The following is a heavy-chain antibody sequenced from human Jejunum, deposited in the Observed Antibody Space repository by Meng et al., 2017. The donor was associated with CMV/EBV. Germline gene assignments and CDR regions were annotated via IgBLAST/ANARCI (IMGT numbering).Heavy chain of an antibody. CDR1: YTFTNYG. CDR2: ISAYDGDT. J-gene: IGHJ4*02. V-gene: IGHV1-18*01. CDR3: ARDETNIVVEPAAIPFDY. D-gene: IGHD2-2*01. Sequence: YTFTNYGIGWVRQAPGQGLEYMGWISAYDGDTNYAQKLQDRVTMTTDTSTSTAYMELRSLRSDDTAVYYCARDETNIVVEPAAIPFDYWGQGTLVTVSS.